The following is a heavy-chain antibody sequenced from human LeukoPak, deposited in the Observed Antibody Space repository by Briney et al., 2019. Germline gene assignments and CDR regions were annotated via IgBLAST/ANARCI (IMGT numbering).Heavy chain of an antibody. CDR1: GFTFSSYA. CDR3: VTPRIAVAGTVTDDY. Sequence: GGSLRLSCSASGFTFSSYAMHWVRQAPGKGLEYVSAISSNGGSTYYADSVKGRFTISRDNSKNTLYLQMSSLRAEDTAVYYCVTPRIAVAGTVTDDYWGRGTLVTVSS. V-gene: IGHV3-64D*09. CDR2: ISSNGGST. D-gene: IGHD6-19*01. J-gene: IGHJ4*02.